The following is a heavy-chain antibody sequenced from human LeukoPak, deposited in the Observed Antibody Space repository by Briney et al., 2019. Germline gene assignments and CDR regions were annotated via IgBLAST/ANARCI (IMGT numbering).Heavy chain of an antibody. CDR1: GFTFSRYA. CDR3: ATSIGCSGGSCYSY. Sequence: QSGGSLRLSCEGSGFTFSRYAMSWVRQAPGKGLEWVSAITESGGSTYYADTVKGRFAISRDNSKNTLYLQMNSLRAEDTAVYYCATSIGCSGGSCYSYWGQGTLVTVSS. V-gene: IGHV3-23*01. CDR2: ITESGGST. J-gene: IGHJ4*02. D-gene: IGHD2-15*01.